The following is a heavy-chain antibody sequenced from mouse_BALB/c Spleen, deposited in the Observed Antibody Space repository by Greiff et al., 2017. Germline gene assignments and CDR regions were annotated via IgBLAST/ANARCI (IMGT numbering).Heavy chain of an antibody. D-gene: IGHD1-1*01. Sequence: LQQPGAELVKPGASVKMSCKASGYTFTSYNMHWVKQTPGQGLEWIGAIYPGNGDTSYNQKFKGKATLTADKSSSTAYMQLSSLTSEDSAVYYCARDYYGSSLGYWGQGTTLTVSS. V-gene: IGHV1-12*01. CDR1: GYTFTSYN. CDR2: IYPGNGDT. CDR3: ARDYYGSSLGY. J-gene: IGHJ2*01.